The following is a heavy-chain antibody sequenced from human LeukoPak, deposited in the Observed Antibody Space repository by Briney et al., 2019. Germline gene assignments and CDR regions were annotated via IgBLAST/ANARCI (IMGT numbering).Heavy chain of an antibody. Sequence: ASVKVSCKASGYTFTGYYMHWVRQAPGQGLEWMGWINHNSGDTNYAQKFQGRVTMTRDTSISTAYMELSRLTADDTAVYYCARDGNFDYWGQGTLVTVSS. CDR2: INHNSGDT. V-gene: IGHV1-2*02. D-gene: IGHD1-26*01. CDR1: GYTFTGYY. CDR3: ARDGNFDY. J-gene: IGHJ4*02.